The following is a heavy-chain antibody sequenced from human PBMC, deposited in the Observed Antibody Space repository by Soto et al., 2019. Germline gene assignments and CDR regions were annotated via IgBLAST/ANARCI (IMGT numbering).Heavy chain of an antibody. CDR1: GGSISSGGYY. J-gene: IGHJ5*02. Sequence: SETLSLTCTVSGGSISSGGYYWSWIRQHPGKGLEWIGYIYYSGSTYYNPSLKSRVTISVDTSKNQFSLKLSSVAAADTAVYYCARGLDDFWSGYPESMVNWFDPWGQGTLVTVSS. CDR3: ARGLDDFWSGYPESMVNWFDP. CDR2: IYYSGST. D-gene: IGHD3-3*01. V-gene: IGHV4-31*03.